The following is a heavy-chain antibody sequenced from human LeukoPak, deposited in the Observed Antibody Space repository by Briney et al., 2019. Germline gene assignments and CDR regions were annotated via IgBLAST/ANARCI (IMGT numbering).Heavy chain of an antibody. CDR3: ARDLWSGSYYYFDY. V-gene: IGHV6-1*01. D-gene: IGHD1-26*01. J-gene: IGHJ4*02. Sequence: SQTLSLTCALSGDIVSSNSAAWNWIRQSPSRSLEWLGRTYYRSKWSSDYAVSVKNRITINPDTSKNQFSLHLNSVTPEDTAVYYCARDLWSGSYYYFDYWGQGTLVTVSS. CDR1: GDIVSSNSAA. CDR2: TYYRSKWSS.